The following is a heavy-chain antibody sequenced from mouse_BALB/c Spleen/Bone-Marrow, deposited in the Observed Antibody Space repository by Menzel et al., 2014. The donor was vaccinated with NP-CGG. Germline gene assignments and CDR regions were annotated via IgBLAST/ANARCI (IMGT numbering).Heavy chain of an antibody. CDR1: GYTFTDYV. Sequence: QVQLKESGPELVKPGASVKMSCKASGYTFTDYVITWVKRRTGQGLEWIGEIYPGSGSTYYNEKFKGKATLTADKSSNTAYMQLGSLTSEDSAVYFCARLDGNYRYAMDYWGQGTSVTVSS. CDR3: ARLDGNYRYAMDY. CDR2: IYPGSGST. D-gene: IGHD2-1*01. J-gene: IGHJ4*01. V-gene: IGHV1-77*01.